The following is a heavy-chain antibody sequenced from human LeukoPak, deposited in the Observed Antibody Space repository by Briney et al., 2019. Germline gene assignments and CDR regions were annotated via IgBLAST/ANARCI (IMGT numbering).Heavy chain of an antibody. Sequence: GGSLRLACAASGFTFSSYSMTWVRQAPGKGLEWVSSISSSSSYIYYADSVKGRFTISRDNAKNSLYLQMNSLRAEDTAVYYCARLGPYCSSTSCYSDYWGQGTLVTVSS. CDR1: GFTFSSYS. V-gene: IGHV3-21*01. CDR3: ARLGPYCSSTSCYSDY. D-gene: IGHD2-2*02. CDR2: ISSSSSYI. J-gene: IGHJ4*02.